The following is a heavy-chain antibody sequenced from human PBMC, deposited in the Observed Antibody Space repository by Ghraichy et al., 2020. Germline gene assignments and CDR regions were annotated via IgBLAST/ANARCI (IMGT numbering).Heavy chain of an antibody. CDR3: AKDPEASYDSSDYYFNALYFDY. Sequence: LSLTCAASGFTFSSYAMSWVRQAPGKGLEWVSAISGSGGSTYYADSVKGRFTISRDNSKNTLYLQMNSLRAEDTAVYYCAKDPEASYDSSDYYFNALYFDYWGQGTLVTVSS. J-gene: IGHJ4*02. CDR1: GFTFSSYA. D-gene: IGHD3-22*01. V-gene: IGHV3-23*01. CDR2: ISGSGGST.